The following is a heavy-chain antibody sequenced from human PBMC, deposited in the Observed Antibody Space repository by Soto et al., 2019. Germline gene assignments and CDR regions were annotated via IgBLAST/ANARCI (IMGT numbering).Heavy chain of an antibody. D-gene: IGHD3-10*01. J-gene: IGHJ4*02. CDR2: IYYSGNT. CDR3: AGDYDSGSYRFDY. V-gene: IGHV4-30-4*01. Sequence: QVQLQESGPGLVKPSQTLSLTCTVSGGSISSGDYDWSWIRQPPGKGLEWIGYIYYSGNTIYNPSLKSRVTMSVDRSKNQFSLKLSSVTAADTAVYYCAGDYDSGSYRFDYWGQGTLVSVSS. CDR1: GGSISSGDYD.